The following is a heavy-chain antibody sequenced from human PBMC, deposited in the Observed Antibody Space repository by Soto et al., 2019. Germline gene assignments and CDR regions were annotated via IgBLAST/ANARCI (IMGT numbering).Heavy chain of an antibody. CDR1: GYTFTSYA. Sequence: QVQLVQSGAEVKKPGASVKVSCKASGYTFTSYAMHWVRQAPGQRLEWMGWINAGNGNTKYSQKFRGRVTITRDTSASTAYMELSSLRSEDTAVYYCARTVTTKTPFDYWGQGTLVTVSS. CDR2: INAGNGNT. J-gene: IGHJ4*02. D-gene: IGHD4-17*01. CDR3: ARTVTTKTPFDY. V-gene: IGHV1-3*01.